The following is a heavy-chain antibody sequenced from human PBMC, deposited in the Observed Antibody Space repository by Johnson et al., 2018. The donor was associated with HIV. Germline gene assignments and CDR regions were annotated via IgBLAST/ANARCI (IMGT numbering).Heavy chain of an antibody. CDR2: ISSSGSTI. Sequence: QVQLVESGGGLVTPGGSLRLSCAASGFTFTDYYMSWIRQAPGKGLEWVSYISSSGSTIFYADSVKGRFTISRDNAKNSLYLQMNSLRAEDTAVYYCARIPGSGWEHDAFDIWGQGTMVTVSS. J-gene: IGHJ3*02. V-gene: IGHV3-11*04. CDR1: GFTFTDYY. CDR3: ARIPGSGWEHDAFDI. D-gene: IGHD6-19*01.